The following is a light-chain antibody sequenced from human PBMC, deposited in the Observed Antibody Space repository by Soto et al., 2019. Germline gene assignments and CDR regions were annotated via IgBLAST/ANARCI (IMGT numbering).Light chain of an antibody. CDR2: TAS. CDR3: QQYNTYST. CDR1: QTISRW. Sequence: IQMTQFPSTLSASVGDTVTITCRASQTISRWLAWYQQKPGKAPRLLIYTASTLESGVPSRFSASGSGTEFTLTISSLHPDDFATYYCQQYNTYSTFGQRTRLEIK. J-gene: IGKJ5*01. V-gene: IGKV1-5*01.